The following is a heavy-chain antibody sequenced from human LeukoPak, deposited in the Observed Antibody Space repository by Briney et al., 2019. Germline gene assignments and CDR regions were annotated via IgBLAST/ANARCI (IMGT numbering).Heavy chain of an antibody. CDR2: ISYVGSNK. V-gene: IGHV3-30-3*01. CDR1: GFTFSSYA. CDR3: ARAAAGSN. J-gene: IGHJ4*02. D-gene: IGHD6-13*01. Sequence: TGGSLRLSCAASGFTFSSYAMHWVRQAPGKGLEWVVVISYVGSNKYYADSVKGRFTISRDNSKNTLYLQMNSLRAEDTAVYYCARAAAGSNWGQGTLVTVSS.